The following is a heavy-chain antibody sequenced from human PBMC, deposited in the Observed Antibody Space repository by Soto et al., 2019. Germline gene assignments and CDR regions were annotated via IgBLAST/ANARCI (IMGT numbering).Heavy chain of an antibody. CDR3: AREGHDYSNAYYYYGMDV. V-gene: IGHV1-18*01. CDR2: ISAYNGNT. Sequence: ASVKVSCKASGYTFTSYGIIWVRQAPGQGLEWMGWISAYNGNTNYAQKLQGRVTMTTDTSTSTAYMELRSLRSDDTAVYYCAREGHDYSNAYYYYGMDVWGQGTTVTVSS. D-gene: IGHD4-4*01. CDR1: GYTFTSYG. J-gene: IGHJ6*02.